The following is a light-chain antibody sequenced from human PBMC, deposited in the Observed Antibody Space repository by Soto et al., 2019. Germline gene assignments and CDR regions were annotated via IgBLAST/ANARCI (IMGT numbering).Light chain of an antibody. J-gene: IGKJ2*01. CDR2: GAS. Sequence: EIVLTQSPGTLSLYPGERATLSCRASQSVSSAYLAWYQQIPGQAPRLLIYGASSRATGIPDRFSGSGSGTDFTLTISGLEPEEFAVYYCQQSGSSFYTFGQGTKLEIK. CDR3: QQSGSSFYT. V-gene: IGKV3-20*01. CDR1: QSVSSAY.